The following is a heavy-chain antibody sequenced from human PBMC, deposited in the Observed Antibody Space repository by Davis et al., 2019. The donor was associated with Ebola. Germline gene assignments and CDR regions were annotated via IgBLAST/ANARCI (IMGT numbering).Heavy chain of an antibody. J-gene: IGHJ4*02. D-gene: IGHD6-19*01. CDR2: INWNSGSI. CDR3: AKDMYSIAVAGTPLDY. CDR1: GFTFDDYA. Sequence: GGSLRLSCAASGFTFDDYAMHWVRQAPGKGLEWVSNINWNSGSIGYADSVKGRFTISRDNAKNSLYLQMNSLRAEDTALYYCAKDMYSIAVAGTPLDYWGQGTLVTVSS. V-gene: IGHV3-9*01.